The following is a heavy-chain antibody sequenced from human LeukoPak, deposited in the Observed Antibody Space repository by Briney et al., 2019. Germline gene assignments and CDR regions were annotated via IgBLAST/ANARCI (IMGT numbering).Heavy chain of an antibody. J-gene: IGHJ5*02. CDR1: GFTFSSYS. CDR3: ARDSCGSCQNWFDP. V-gene: IGHV3-21*01. D-gene: IGHD2-15*01. Sequence: PGGSLRLSCAASGFTFSSYSMSWVRQAPGKGLEWVSSISSSSYIYYADSVKGRFTISRDNAKNSLYLQMNSLRAEDTAVYYCARDSCGSCQNWFDPWGQGTLVTVSS. CDR2: ISSSSYI.